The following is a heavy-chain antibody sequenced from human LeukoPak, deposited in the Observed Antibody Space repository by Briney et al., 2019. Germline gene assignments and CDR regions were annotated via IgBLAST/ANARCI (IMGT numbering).Heavy chain of an antibody. D-gene: IGHD3-22*01. V-gene: IGHV3-11*04. Sequence: PGGSLRLSCAASGFTFSDYCMSWIRQAPGKGLEWVSYISSSGSFIYYADSVKGRFTISRDNAKNSLYLHMNSLRAEDTALYYCAREPYYDSSGYSPDYWGQGTLVTVSS. J-gene: IGHJ4*02. CDR3: AREPYYDSSGYSPDY. CDR2: ISSSGSFI. CDR1: GFTFSDYC.